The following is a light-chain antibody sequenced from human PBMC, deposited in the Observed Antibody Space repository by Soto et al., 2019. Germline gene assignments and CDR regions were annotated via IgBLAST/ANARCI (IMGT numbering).Light chain of an antibody. CDR3: QQYGSSPRT. CDR2: YAS. CDR1: QIVSIIY. Sequence: KRSPVAVCLYKVDRATXSCRASQIVSIIYLSSYQQKPPQPTTLLIYYASSSTTTITHNLSGSSSSTNFTLTIIRLQPEDFAGDYYQQYGSSPRTFGQVTSLDIK. V-gene: IGKV3-20*01. J-gene: IGKJ1*01.